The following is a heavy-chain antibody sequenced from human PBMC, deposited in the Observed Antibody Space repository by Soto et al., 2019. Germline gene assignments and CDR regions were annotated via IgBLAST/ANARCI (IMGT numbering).Heavy chain of an antibody. V-gene: IGHV3-48*02. D-gene: IGHD3-10*01. Sequence: GGSLRLSCAASGFTFSNAWMNWVRQAPGKGLEWVSYISSSSYTIYYADSVKGRFTISRDNAKNSLYLQMNSLRDEDTAVYYCARAYSMVRSRSGSYHYWGQGTLVTVSS. J-gene: IGHJ4*02. CDR3: ARAYSMVRSRSGSYHY. CDR2: ISSSSYTI. CDR1: GFTFSNAW.